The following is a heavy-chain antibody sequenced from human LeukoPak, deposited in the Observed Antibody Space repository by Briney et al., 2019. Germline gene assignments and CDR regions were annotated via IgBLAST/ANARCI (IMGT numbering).Heavy chain of an antibody. CDR2: IPYDGSNK. Sequence: GGSLRLSCAASGFTFSSYAMHWVRQAPGKELEWVAVIPYDGSNKYYADSVKGRFTISRDNSKNTLYLQMNSLRAEDTAVYYCARDRYYDSSGYHFDYWGQGTLVTVSS. CDR1: GFTFSSYA. D-gene: IGHD3-22*01. J-gene: IGHJ4*02. CDR3: ARDRYYDSSGYHFDY. V-gene: IGHV3-30-3*01.